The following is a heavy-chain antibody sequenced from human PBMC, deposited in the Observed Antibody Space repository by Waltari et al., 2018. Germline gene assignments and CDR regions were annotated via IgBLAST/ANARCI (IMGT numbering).Heavy chain of an antibody. CDR1: GFTFSSYA. D-gene: IGHD3-10*01. V-gene: IGHV3-30-3*01. CDR3: ARDTRIRGVSYFDY. J-gene: IGHJ4*02. Sequence: QVQLVESGGGVVQPGRSLRLSCAASGFTFSSYAMHWVRQAPGKGLGWVAVISYDGSNKYYADSVKGRFTISRDNSKNTLYLQMNSLRAEDTAVYYCARDTRIRGVSYFDYWGQGTLVTVSS. CDR2: ISYDGSNK.